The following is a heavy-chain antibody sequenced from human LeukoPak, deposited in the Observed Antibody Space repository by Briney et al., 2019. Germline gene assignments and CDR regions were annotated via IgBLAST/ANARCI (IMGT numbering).Heavy chain of an antibody. Sequence: GGSLRLSCAASGFTFSSNAMSWVRQAPGKGLEWVSAISDSGGSTYYADSVKGRFTISRDNSKNTLYLQMNSLRAEDTAVYYCAKLIAVAGTDDYWGQGTLVTVSS. CDR2: ISDSGGST. CDR3: AKLIAVAGTDDY. CDR1: GFTFSSNA. J-gene: IGHJ4*02. D-gene: IGHD6-19*01. V-gene: IGHV3-23*01.